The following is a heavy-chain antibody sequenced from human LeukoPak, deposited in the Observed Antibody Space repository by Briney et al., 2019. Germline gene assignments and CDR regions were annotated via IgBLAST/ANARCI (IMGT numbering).Heavy chain of an antibody. CDR2: ISGRTGAT. CDR1: GFIFSTND. V-gene: IGHV3-23*01. Sequence: GGSLRLSCAASGFIFSTNDMSWVRQTPGKGLEWVSAISGRTGATYYTDSVRGRFTISRDNSKNTLYLQMHSLRAEDTAIYFCAKGGYSAFDFWGQGTTVIVSS. J-gene: IGHJ3*01. D-gene: IGHD2-2*03. CDR3: AKGGYSAFDF.